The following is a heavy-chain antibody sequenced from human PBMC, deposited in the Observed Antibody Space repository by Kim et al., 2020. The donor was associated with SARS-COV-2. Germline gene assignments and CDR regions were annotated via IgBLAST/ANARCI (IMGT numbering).Heavy chain of an antibody. CDR3: ARDSRSWYCYYYYGMDV. CDR2: IYHSGST. CDR1: GGSISSSNW. V-gene: IGHV4-4*02. D-gene: IGHD6-13*01. J-gene: IGHJ6*02. Sequence: SETLSLTCAVSGGSISSSNWWSWVRQPPGKGLEWIGEIYHSGSTNYNPSLKSRVTISVDKSKNQFSLKLSSVTAADTAVYYCARDSRSWYCYYYYGMDVWGQGTTVTVSS.